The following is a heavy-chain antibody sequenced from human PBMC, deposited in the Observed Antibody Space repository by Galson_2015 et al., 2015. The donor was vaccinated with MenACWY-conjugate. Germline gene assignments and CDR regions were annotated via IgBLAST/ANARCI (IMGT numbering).Heavy chain of an antibody. Sequence: SLRLSCAASGFTFSSYAMHWVRQAPGKGLEWVAVIWYDGSKTYYADSVKGRFTISRDNSKNTAYLQMNSLRAEDTAIYYCFAINSGIDFWGQGTLVTASS. D-gene: IGHD1-26*01. CDR2: IWYDGSKT. J-gene: IGHJ4*02. CDR3: FAINSGIDF. CDR1: GFTFSSYA. V-gene: IGHV3-33*01.